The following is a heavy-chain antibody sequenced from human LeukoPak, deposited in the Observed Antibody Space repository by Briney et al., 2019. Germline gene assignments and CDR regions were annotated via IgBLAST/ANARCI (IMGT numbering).Heavy chain of an antibody. Sequence: SVKVSCKASGGTFSSYAISWVRQAPGQGLEWMGGIIPTFGTANYAQKFQGRVTITADESTSTAYMELSSLRSEDTAVYYCARSGKDSSWEEDYYFDYWGQGTLVTVSS. J-gene: IGHJ4*02. D-gene: IGHD6-13*01. CDR2: IIPTFGTA. CDR1: GGTFSSYA. V-gene: IGHV1-69*13. CDR3: ARSGKDSSWEEDYYFDY.